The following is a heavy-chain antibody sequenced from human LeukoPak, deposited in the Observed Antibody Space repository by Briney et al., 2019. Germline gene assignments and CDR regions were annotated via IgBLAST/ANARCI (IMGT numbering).Heavy chain of an antibody. V-gene: IGHV3-23*01. D-gene: IGHD1-7*01. J-gene: IGHJ4*02. Sequence: PGGSLRLSCAASGFTLSSYAMSWVRQAPGKGLEWVSAISGSGASTYYADSVKGRFTISRDNSKNTLYVQMNSLRAEDTAVYYCAKRGTELELADWGQGTLVTVSS. CDR3: AKRGTELELAD. CDR2: ISGSGAST. CDR1: GFTLSSYA.